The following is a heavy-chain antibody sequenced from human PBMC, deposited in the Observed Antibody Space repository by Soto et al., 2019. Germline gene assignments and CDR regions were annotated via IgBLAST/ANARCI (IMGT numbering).Heavy chain of an antibody. D-gene: IGHD3-16*01. J-gene: IGHJ4*02. CDR3: AREWGEGNYYDI. CDR1: GGSLNSTGFP. CDR2: IYRSGST. Sequence: QLRLQESGSGLVKPSQTLSLTCAVSGGSLNSTGFPWSWIRQPPGRGLEWIGYIYRSGSTYHNPTLKSRVTISVDRSKNQFSLKLSSVTAADTAVYYCAREWGEGNYYDIWGQGTLVTVSS. V-gene: IGHV4-30-2*01.